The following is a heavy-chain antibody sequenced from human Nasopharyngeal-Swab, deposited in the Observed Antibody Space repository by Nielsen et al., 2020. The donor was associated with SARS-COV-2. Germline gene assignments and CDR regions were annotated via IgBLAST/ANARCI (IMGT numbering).Heavy chain of an antibody. V-gene: IGHV5-51*01. CDR2: IYPGDSSI. Sequence: GESLKTSCKASGYSFTNYWIGWVRQMPGTGLEWIGLIYPGDSSIRYIPSFQGQVTISVDKSISTTYLQWSNLKASDAATYYCARRGDCNGNPCYSDYWGQGTLVTVSS. CDR3: ARRGDCNGNPCYSDY. D-gene: IGHD2-21*02. CDR1: GYSFTNYW. J-gene: IGHJ4*02.